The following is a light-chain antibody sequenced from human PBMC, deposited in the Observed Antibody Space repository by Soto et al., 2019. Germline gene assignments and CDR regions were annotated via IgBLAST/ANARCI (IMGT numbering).Light chain of an antibody. V-gene: IGKV3-11*01. Sequence: EIVLTQSPATLSLSPGERVALSCRASQSVGSHLAWYQQKPGQAPRLLIYDASSRATGIPARFSGSGSGTDFTLTIIRLEAEDFAVYDCQHRTNWPPVTFGQGTRLDVK. CDR2: DAS. CDR3: QHRTNWPPVT. J-gene: IGKJ5*01. CDR1: QSVGSH.